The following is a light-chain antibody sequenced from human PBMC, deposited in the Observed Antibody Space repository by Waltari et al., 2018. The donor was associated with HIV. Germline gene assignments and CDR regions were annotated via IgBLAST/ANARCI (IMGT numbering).Light chain of an antibody. Sequence: QSALTQPASVSGSPGQSITISCTGTSSDVGAYNYISCYQQHPDKAPKPMIYEVSTRPSGVSNRFSGSKSGNTASLTISGLQAEDEADYYCSSYTTTRTLVFGGGTKLTVL. CDR1: SSDVGAYNY. CDR3: SSYTTTRTLV. V-gene: IGLV2-14*01. J-gene: IGLJ2*01. CDR2: EVS.